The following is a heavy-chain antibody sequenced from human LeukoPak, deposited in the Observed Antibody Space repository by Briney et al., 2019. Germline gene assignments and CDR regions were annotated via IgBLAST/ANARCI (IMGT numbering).Heavy chain of an antibody. CDR2: ISGSGAST. CDR1: GFTFSHYA. Sequence: GGSLRLSCAASGFTFSHYAMNWLRQAPGKGLEWVSAISGSGASTYYADSVKGRFTISRDNSDNTLYLQMNSLRADDTAVYFCAKGADYYGSGTYRYNWFDAWGQGTLVTVSS. D-gene: IGHD3-10*01. CDR3: AKGADYYGSGTYRYNWFDA. V-gene: IGHV3-23*01. J-gene: IGHJ5*02.